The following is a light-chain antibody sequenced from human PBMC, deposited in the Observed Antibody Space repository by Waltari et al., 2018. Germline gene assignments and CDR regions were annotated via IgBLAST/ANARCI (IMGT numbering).Light chain of an antibody. V-gene: IGLV2-23*02. J-gene: IGLJ1*01. CDR2: DVI. CDR1: SNNIGFYDL. Sequence: QSALTQPASVSGSPGQSITISCTGSSNNIGFYDLASWSQQHPGKAPKLIIFDVIKRPSGVSDRFSGSKSGNTASLTISGLQTEDDADYYCCSYSGSGSFPYVFGPGTRVAVL. CDR3: CSYSGSGSFPYV.